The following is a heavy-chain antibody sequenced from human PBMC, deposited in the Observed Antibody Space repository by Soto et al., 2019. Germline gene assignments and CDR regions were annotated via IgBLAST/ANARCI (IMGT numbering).Heavy chain of an antibody. J-gene: IGHJ5*02. CDR1: GYTFTSYA. D-gene: IGHD2-15*01. CDR2: INAGNGNT. V-gene: IGHV1-3*01. Sequence: QVQLVQSGAEVKKPGASVKVSCKASGYTFTSYAMHWVRQAPGQRLEWMGWINAGNGNTKYSQKFQGRVTITRDTSASTAYMELSSLRSEDTAVYYCAGSYCSGGSCYPYNWFDPWGQGTLVTVSS. CDR3: AGSYCSGGSCYPYNWFDP.